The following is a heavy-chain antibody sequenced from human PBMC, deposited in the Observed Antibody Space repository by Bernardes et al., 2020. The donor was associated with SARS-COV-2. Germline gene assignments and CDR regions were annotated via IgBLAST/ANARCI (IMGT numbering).Heavy chain of an antibody. CDR1: GDRVSSNSAA. D-gene: IGHD3-10*01. V-gene: IGHV6-1*01. CDR2: TYFRSMWFN. CDR3: AREGSFGSGVNWFDP. Sequence: SQTLSLNCAISGDRVSSNSAAWNWFRQSPSRGLEWLGRTYFRSMWFNDYGVAVKGRVSFSPDTSKNQISLQLSSVTPEDTAVYYCAREGSFGSGVNWFDPWGQGTLVTVSS. J-gene: IGHJ5*02.